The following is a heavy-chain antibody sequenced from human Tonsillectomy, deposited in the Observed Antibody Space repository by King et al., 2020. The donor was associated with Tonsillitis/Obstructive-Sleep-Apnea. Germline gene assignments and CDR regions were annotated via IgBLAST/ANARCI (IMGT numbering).Heavy chain of an antibody. CDR1: GFTFSTYE. Sequence: VQLVEFGGGLVQPGGSLRLSCAASGFTFSTYEMNWVRQAPGKGLEWVSYISSSGSTIYYADSVKGRFTISRDNAKNSLYLQMNSLRAEDTAVYYCARDSLGWYFDLWGRGTLVSVSS. D-gene: IGHD5-12*01. CDR3: ARDSLGWYFDL. CDR2: ISSSGSTI. V-gene: IGHV3-48*03. J-gene: IGHJ2*01.